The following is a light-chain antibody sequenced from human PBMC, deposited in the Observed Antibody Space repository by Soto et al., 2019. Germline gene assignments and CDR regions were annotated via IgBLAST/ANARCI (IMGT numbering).Light chain of an antibody. J-gene: IGKJ1*01. Sequence: DIQMTQSPSTLSASVGDRVTITCRASQSISTWLSWYQQKPGKAPKVLIYKASNLQSGVSSRFSGSGSGTEFTLTISSLQPDDFATYYCQDYNSWTFGQGTNVDVK. CDR3: QDYNSWT. V-gene: IGKV1-5*03. CDR1: QSISTW. CDR2: KAS.